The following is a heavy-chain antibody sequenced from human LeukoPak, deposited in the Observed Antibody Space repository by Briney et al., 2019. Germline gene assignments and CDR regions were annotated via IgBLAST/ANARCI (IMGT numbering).Heavy chain of an antibody. J-gene: IGHJ6*02. CDR1: GGSLSSYY. Sequence: SETLSLTCTVSGGSLSSYYWSWIRQPPGKGLEWIGYIYYSGSTNYNPSLKSRVTISVDTSKNQFSLKLSSVTAADTAVYYCARVIYWDGDYSGMDVWGQGTTVTVS. V-gene: IGHV4-59*01. CDR2: IYYSGST. CDR3: ARVIYWDGDYSGMDV. D-gene: IGHD4-17*01.